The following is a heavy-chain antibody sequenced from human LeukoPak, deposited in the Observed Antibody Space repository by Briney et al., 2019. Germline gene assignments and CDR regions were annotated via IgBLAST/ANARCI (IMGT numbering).Heavy chain of an antibody. J-gene: IGHJ4*02. V-gene: IGHV1-69*04. CDR3: ARAVESGYSNYFDY. Sequence: ASVKVSCKASGCTFSSYAISWVRQAPGQGLEWMGRIIPIFGIANYAQRFQGRVTITADKSTSTAYMELSILRSEDTAVYYCARAVESGYSNYFDYWGQGTLVTVSS. CDR1: GCTFSSYA. CDR2: IIPIFGIA. D-gene: IGHD3-3*01.